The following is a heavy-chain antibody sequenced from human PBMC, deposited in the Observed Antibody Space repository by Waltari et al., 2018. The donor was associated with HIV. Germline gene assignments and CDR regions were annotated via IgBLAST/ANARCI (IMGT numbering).Heavy chain of an antibody. J-gene: IGHJ4*02. D-gene: IGHD3-22*01. CDR3: TVGKSSGYY. V-gene: IGHV3-15*01. Sequence: EVQLVESGGGLVKPGGSLRLSCVASGVSFSDVWLNWVRQAPGQGLEWVGQIKSKTEGWTTDYAAPVKGRFTISRDDSKNMLFLEMNSLNTDDTASYYCTVGKSSGYYWGQGTLVTVSS. CDR1: GVSFSDVW. CDR2: IKSKTEGWTT.